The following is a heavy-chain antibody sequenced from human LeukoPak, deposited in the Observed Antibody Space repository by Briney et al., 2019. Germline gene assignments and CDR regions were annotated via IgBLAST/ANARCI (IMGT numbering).Heavy chain of an antibody. CDR3: ARTAYSSSWYNHYYYMDV. J-gene: IGHJ6*03. V-gene: IGHV4-59*08. D-gene: IGHD6-13*01. CDR1: GGSISTYY. Sequence: PSETLSLTCTVSGGSISTYYWNWIRQPPGKGLEWIGYIYYSGRTNYNPSLKSRVSISIDTSKNQFSLKLSSVTAADTAVYYCARTAYSSSWYNHYYYMDVWGKGTTVTISS. CDR2: IYYSGRT.